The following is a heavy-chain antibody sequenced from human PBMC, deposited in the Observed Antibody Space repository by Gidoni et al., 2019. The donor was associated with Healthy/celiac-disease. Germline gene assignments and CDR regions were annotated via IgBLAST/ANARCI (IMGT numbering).Heavy chain of an antibody. V-gene: IGHV3-21*01. J-gene: IGHJ4*02. CDR1: GFTFSSYS. Sequence: EVQLVESGGGLVKPGGSLRLSCAASGFTFSSYSMNWVRQAPGKGLEWVSSISSSSSYIYYADSVKGRFTISRDNAKNSLYLQMNSLRAEDTAVYYCARDYDYGGYGFDYWGQGTLVTVSS. CDR3: ARDYDYGGYGFDY. D-gene: IGHD4-17*01. CDR2: ISSSSSYI.